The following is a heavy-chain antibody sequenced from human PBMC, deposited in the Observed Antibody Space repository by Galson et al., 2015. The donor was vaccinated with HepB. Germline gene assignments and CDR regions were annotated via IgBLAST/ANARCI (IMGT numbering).Heavy chain of an antibody. CDR2: INTNTGTP. Sequence: SVKVSCKASGYTFTSYVINWVRQAPGQGLEWMGGINTNTGTPTYAQGFTGRFFFSLDTSVSTAYLQISSLKTEDTAVYYCARVTSIYDFSSRAYSYYYYGMDVWGQGTTVAVSS. J-gene: IGHJ6*02. CDR3: ARVTSIYDFSSRAYSYYYYGMDV. V-gene: IGHV7-4-1*02. D-gene: IGHD6-19*01. CDR1: GYTFTSYV.